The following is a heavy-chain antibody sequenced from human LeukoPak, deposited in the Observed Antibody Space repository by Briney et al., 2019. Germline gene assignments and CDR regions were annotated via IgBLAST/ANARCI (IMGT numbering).Heavy chain of an antibody. V-gene: IGHV3-7*03. CDR2: IKTDGSEK. CDR3: ARETGGFDY. CDR1: GFTFSHSW. Sequence: GGSLRLSCAASGFTFSHSWMSWVRQAPGKGLEWVANIKTDGSEKYYVDSVKGRFTISRDNSKNTLFLQMNSLRAEDTAVYYCARETGGFDYWGQGTLVTVSS. D-gene: IGHD1-26*01. J-gene: IGHJ4*02.